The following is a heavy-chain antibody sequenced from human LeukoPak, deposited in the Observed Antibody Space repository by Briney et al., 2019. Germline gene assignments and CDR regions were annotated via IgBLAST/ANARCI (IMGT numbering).Heavy chain of an antibody. CDR3: ERGLVGWHPFDG. J-gene: IGHJ4*02. V-gene: IGHV4-59*01. Sequence: SETLSLTCTASGGSISSYYWSWIRQPPGKGLEWIGYIYYSGSTNYNPSLKSRVTISVDTSKNQFSLKLSSGTAADTAVYYCERGLVGWHPFDGGGQGSLVTVSS. CDR1: GGSISSYY. D-gene: IGHD6-19*01. CDR2: IYYSGST.